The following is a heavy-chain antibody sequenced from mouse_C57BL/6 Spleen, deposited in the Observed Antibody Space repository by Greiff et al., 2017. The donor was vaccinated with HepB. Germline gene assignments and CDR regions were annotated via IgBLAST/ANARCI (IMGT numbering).Heavy chain of an antibody. CDR1: GFTFSNYW. D-gene: IGHD2-5*01. CDR2: IRVKSDNYAT. CDR3: TESNYGYYYAMDY. V-gene: IGHV6-3*01. J-gene: IGHJ4*01. Sequence: EVKLMESGGGLVQPGGSMKLSCVASGFTFSNYWMNWVRQSPEKGLEWVAQIRVKSDNYATHSAESVKGRFTISRDDSKRSVYLQMNNLRAEDTGIYYCTESNYGYYYAMDYWGQGTSVTVSS.